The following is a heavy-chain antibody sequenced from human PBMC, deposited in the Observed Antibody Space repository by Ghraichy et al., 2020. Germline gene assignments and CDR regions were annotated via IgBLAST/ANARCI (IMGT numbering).Heavy chain of an antibody. V-gene: IGHV4-4*09. CDR1: GGSISSYY. Sequence: SETLSLTCTVSGGSISSYYWSWIRQPPGKGLEWIGYIYTSGSTNYNPSLKSRVTISVDTSKNQFSLKLSSVTAADTAVYYCARHQRSIVVVAAPVDWGQGTLVTVSS. J-gene: IGHJ4*02. CDR3: ARHQRSIVVVAAPVD. CDR2: IYTSGST. D-gene: IGHD2-15*01.